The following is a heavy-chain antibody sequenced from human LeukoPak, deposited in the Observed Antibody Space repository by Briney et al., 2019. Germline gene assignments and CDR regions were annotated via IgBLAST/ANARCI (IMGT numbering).Heavy chain of an antibody. CDR3: ARVCSSTSCYDWFDP. Sequence: GGSLRLSCAASGFTFSSYSMNWVRQAPGKGLEWVSSISSSGSTIYYADSVKGRFTISRDNAKNSLYLQMNSLRAEDTAVYYCARVCSSTSCYDWFDPWGQGTLVTVSS. D-gene: IGHD2-2*01. V-gene: IGHV3-21*04. CDR2: ISSSGSTI. J-gene: IGHJ5*02. CDR1: GFTFSSYS.